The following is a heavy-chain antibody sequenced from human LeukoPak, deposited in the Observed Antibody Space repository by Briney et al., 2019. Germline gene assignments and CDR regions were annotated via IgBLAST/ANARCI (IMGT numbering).Heavy chain of an antibody. J-gene: IGHJ4*02. CDR3: AQIEDYGDYYFDY. Sequence: SETLSLTCTVSGDSISSYYWSCIRQPLGKGLEWSGYIYYSGSTNYNPSLTSRVTISVDTSKYQFSLKLSSVTAADTAMYYCAQIEDYGDYYFDYWGQKTLVTVSS. CDR1: GDSISSYY. CDR2: IYYSGST. V-gene: IGHV4-59*01. D-gene: IGHD4-17*01.